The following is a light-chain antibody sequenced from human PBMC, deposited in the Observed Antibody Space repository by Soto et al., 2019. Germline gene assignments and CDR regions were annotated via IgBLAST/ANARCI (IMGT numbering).Light chain of an antibody. J-gene: IGLJ2*01. CDR3: GAWDSTLSAVV. CDR1: SSNIGKNY. CDR2: DNN. V-gene: IGLV1-51*01. Sequence: QSVLTQPPSVSAAPGQKVTISCSGSSSNIGKNYVSWYQQLPGTAPKLLIYDNNKRPSGIPDRFSGSKSGTSATLGIAGRQTGDEADYYCGAWDSTLSAVVFGGGTKVTVL.